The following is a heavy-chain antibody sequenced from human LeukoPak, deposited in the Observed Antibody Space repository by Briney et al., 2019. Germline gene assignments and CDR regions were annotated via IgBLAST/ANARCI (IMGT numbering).Heavy chain of an antibody. J-gene: IGHJ4*02. CDR3: ARTYYHDSSGYYGDYYFDY. Sequence: PGGSLRLSCAASGFTFRSNWMHWVRHAPGKGLLWVSRINSDGSSTSNADSVKGRFTISRDNAENTLYLQMNSLRAEDTAVYYCARTYYHDSSGYYGDYYFDYWGQGTLVTVSS. CDR1: GFTFRSNW. V-gene: IGHV3-74*01. D-gene: IGHD3-22*01. CDR2: INSDGSST.